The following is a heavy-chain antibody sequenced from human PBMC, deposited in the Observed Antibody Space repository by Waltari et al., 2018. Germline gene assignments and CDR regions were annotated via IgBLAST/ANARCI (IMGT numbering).Heavy chain of an antibody. J-gene: IGHJ4*02. CDR2: ISGSDTTI. V-gene: IGHV3-48*03. CDR1: GSTFSSYG. CDR3: ARRFDS. Sequence: EVPLVELGGGLVQPGGTLRLSCAASGSTFSSYGMNWVRQAPGKGLEWISYISGSDTTIYYADSVKGRFTISRDDAENSLYLQMNSLRAEDTALYYCARRFDSWGQGTRVTVSS.